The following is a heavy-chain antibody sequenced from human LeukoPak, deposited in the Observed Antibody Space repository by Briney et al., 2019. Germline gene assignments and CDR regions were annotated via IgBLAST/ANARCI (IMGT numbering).Heavy chain of an antibody. CDR1: GFTFSSYS. Sequence: AGGPLRLSCAASGFTFSSYSMNWVRQAPGKGLEWVANIKHDGGVKYYVDSLKGRFTISRDNAKNSVYLQVNSLRAEDTAVYYCARIGYSSSSNDYWGQGTLVTVSS. CDR2: IKHDGGVK. CDR3: ARIGYSSSSNDY. D-gene: IGHD6-6*01. J-gene: IGHJ4*02. V-gene: IGHV3-7*01.